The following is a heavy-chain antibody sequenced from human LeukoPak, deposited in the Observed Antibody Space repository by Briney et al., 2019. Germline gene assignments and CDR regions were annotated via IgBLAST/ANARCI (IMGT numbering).Heavy chain of an antibody. Sequence: SETLSLTCAVYGESFSGFYWSWIRQSPEKGLEWIGEINHTGSTNCNPSLKNRVTISVDTSKNQFSLKLSSVTAADTAVYYCAREADCGGDCYYFDYWGQGTLVTVSS. CDR3: AREADCGGDCYYFDY. CDR1: GESFSGFY. V-gene: IGHV4-34*01. J-gene: IGHJ4*02. CDR2: INHTGST. D-gene: IGHD2-21*01.